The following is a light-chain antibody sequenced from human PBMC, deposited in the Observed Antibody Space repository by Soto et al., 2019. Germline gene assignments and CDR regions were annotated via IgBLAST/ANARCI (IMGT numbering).Light chain of an antibody. CDR2: CAS. CDR3: QQHSNWPLT. V-gene: IGKV3D-15*01. CDR1: QSISSS. J-gene: IGKJ5*01. Sequence: EISMTQSPATLSVSPGERATLSCRASQSISSSLAGYQQRPGQAPTLLLFCASTRGTGSPARFSGSGSGTEFTLTISSLQSEDFAVYYCQQHSNWPLTFGQGTRLEIK.